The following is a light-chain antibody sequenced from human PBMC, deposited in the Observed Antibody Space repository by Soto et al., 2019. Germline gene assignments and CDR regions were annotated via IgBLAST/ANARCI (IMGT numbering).Light chain of an antibody. CDR2: DVT. V-gene: IGLV2-11*01. CDR3: CSYAGSYTVI. Sequence: QSVLTQPRSVSGSPGQSVTISCTGTSSDVGGYDFVSWYQQHPGKAPKPMIYDVTNRPSGVPDRFSGSKSGNTASLTISGLQAEDEADYYCCSYAGSYTVIFGGGTKVTVL. J-gene: IGLJ2*01. CDR1: SSDVGGYDF.